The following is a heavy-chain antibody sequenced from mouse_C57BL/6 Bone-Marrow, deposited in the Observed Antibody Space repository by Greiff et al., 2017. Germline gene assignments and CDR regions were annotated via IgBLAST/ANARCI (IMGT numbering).Heavy chain of an antibody. CDR2: IDPENGDP. V-gene: IGHV14-4*01. Sequence: EVQLVESGAELVRPGASVKLSCTASGFNIKDDYMHWVKQRPEQGLEWIGWIDPENGDPEYASKFQGKATITADTSSNTAYLQLSSLTSEDTAVYYCTPEGFFDYWGQGTTLTVSS. CDR3: TPEGFFDY. D-gene: IGHD3-3*01. CDR1: GFNIKDDY. J-gene: IGHJ2*01.